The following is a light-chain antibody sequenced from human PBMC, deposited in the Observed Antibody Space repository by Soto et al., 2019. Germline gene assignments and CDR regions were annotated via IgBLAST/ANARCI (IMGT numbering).Light chain of an antibody. Sequence: QSVLTQPASVSGSPGQSITISCTGTSSDVGGYNYVSWYQQHPGKAPKLMIYDVSNRPSGVSNRFSGSKSGNTASLTISGLQAEDEADYYCRSYTCSSTLVVFGGGTNVTVL. CDR1: SSDVGGYNY. J-gene: IGLJ2*01. CDR3: RSYTCSSTLVV. V-gene: IGLV2-14*01. CDR2: DVS.